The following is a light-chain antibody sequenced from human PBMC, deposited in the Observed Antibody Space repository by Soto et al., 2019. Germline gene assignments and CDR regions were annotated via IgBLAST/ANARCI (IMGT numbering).Light chain of an antibody. J-gene: IGKJ5*01. V-gene: IGKV3-11*01. CDR2: DAS. CDR1: QSFSSY. Sequence: EIVLTQSPGTLSLSPGERATLSCRASQSFSSYLAWYQQKPGQAPRLLIYDASKRATGIPARFSGRGSGTDFTLPISSLEPEDFAVYYCPQRSNWPPVITFGQGTRLEIK. CDR3: PQRSNWPPVIT.